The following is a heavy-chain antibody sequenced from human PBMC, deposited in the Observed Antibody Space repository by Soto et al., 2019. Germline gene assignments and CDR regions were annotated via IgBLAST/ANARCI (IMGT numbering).Heavy chain of an antibody. J-gene: IGHJ6*02. CDR1: GFTFSSYS. CDR3: ARHKNWDGDYGRYYYYGMDV. V-gene: IGHV3-21*01. Sequence: EVQLVESGGGLVKPGGSLRLSCAASGFTFSSYSMNWVRQAPGKGLEWVSSISSSSSYIYYADSVKGRFTISRDNAKNSLYLQMNSLRAEDTAVYYCARHKNWDGDYGRYYYYGMDVWGQGTTVTVSS. CDR2: ISSSSSYI. D-gene: IGHD4-17*01.